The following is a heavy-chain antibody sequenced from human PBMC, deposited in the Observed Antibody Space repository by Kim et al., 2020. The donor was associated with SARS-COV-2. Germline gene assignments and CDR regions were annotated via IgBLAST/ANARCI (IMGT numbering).Heavy chain of an antibody. V-gene: IGHV7-4-1*02. CDR2: NNTNTGNP. D-gene: IGHD3-10*01. Sequence: ASVKVSCKASGYTFTSYAMNWVRQAPGQGLEWMGWNNTNTGNPTYAQGFTGRFVFSLDTSVSTAYLQISSLKAEDTAVYYCARSPMGMVRGVLNSYFDYWGQGTLVTVSS. J-gene: IGHJ4*02. CDR3: ARSPMGMVRGVLNSYFDY. CDR1: GYTFTSYA.